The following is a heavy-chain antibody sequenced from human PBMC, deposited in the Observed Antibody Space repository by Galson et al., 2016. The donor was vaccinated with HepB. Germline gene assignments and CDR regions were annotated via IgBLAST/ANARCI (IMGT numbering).Heavy chain of an antibody. CDR2: ISDYRGVR. J-gene: IGHJ4*02. V-gene: IGHV1-18*04. D-gene: IGHD4-11*01. Sequence: SVKVSCKASGYTFINYGITWVRQAPGQGLEWMGWISDYRGVREYEQKCQGRVTMTTDTSSSTAYMELRSLRDDDTAVYYCARDVHDFGNPGGYWGQGTPVTVSS. CDR3: ARDVHDFGNPGGY. CDR1: GYTFINYG.